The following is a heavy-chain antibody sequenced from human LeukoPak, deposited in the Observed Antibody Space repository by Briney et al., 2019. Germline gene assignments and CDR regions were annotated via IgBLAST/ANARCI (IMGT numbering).Heavy chain of an antibody. V-gene: IGHV3-66*01. CDR1: GFTFSSYA. D-gene: IGHD4-17*01. Sequence: GGSLRLSCAASGFTFSSYAMTWVRQAPGKGLEWVSVIYSGGSTDYADSVKGRFTIARDNSRNTVHLQMNSLRVEDTAMYYCARVLYGGNSIDCWGQGTLVTVSS. J-gene: IGHJ4*02. CDR3: ARVLYGGNSIDC. CDR2: IYSGGST.